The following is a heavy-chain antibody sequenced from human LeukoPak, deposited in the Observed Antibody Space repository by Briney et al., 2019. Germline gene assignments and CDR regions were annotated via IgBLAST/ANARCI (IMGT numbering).Heavy chain of an antibody. CDR1: GFTFSSYG. CDR2: IIVIGGST. CDR3: ANLYDFWSGFPQDAFDI. D-gene: IGHD3-3*01. J-gene: IGHJ3*02. V-gene: IGHV3-23*01. Sequence: PGGSLRLSCAASGFTFSSYGMRGGRQAPAKGRGWGSAIIVIGGSTYYAHSVKGRFTISRDNSKNTLSLQMNSLRAEDTAVYYCANLYDFWSGFPQDAFDIWGQGTMVTVSS.